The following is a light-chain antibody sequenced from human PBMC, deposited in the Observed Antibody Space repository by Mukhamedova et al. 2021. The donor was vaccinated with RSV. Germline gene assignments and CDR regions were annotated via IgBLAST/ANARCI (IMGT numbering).Light chain of an antibody. V-gene: IGKV1-33*01. CDR2: DAS. Sequence: WYQRRVHGKAPKLLIYDASNLATGVSPRVSGGGSGTDFTFTISSLQPEDIATYYCQQYANLFTFGPGTRVDIK. J-gene: IGKJ3*01. CDR3: QQYANLFT.